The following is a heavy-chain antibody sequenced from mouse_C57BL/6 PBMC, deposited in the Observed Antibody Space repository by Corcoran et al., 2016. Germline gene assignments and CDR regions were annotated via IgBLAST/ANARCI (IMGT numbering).Heavy chain of an antibody. CDR1: GYAFSSYW. J-gene: IGHJ4*01. D-gene: IGHD1-1*01. CDR3: ARRGTTVVAPYALDY. Sequence: QVQLQQSGAELVKPGASVKITCKASGYAFSSYWMNWVKLRHGTGLEWIGQIYPGDGDTNYNGKFKGKATLTADNSSSTDYMQLSSLTSEDSAVYFCARRGTTVVAPYALDYWGQGTSVTVSS. CDR2: IYPGDGDT. V-gene: IGHV1-80*01.